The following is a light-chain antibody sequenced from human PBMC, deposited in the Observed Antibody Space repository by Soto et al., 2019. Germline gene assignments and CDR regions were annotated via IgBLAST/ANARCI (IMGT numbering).Light chain of an antibody. V-gene: IGKV3-20*01. CDR2: GTS. Sequence: EIVLTQSPGTLSLSPGERATLSCRASQSFSSTYLAWYQQKPGQATRRLIYGTSSRATGIPDRFSGSGSGREFTLSISRPDPEDVAAYYCQKYNSAPLTFGGGTKVEIK. CDR3: QKYNSAPLT. J-gene: IGKJ4*01. CDR1: QSFSSTY.